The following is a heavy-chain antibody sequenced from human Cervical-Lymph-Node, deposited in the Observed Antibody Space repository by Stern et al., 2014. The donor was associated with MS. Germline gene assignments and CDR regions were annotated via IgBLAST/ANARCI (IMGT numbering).Heavy chain of an antibody. J-gene: IGHJ4*02. CDR3: ARHVQGFDY. CDR2: IYPYESDP. V-gene: IGHV5-51*01. Sequence: EEQLVQSGAEVKKPGEALKISCKLSGYSFTIYYIAWVRQMPGKGLEWMGIIYPYESDPPYSPSFQGQVTISADKSITTAYLQWSSLRASDTAMYYCARHVQGFDYWGQGTLVTVSS. CDR1: GYSFTIYY.